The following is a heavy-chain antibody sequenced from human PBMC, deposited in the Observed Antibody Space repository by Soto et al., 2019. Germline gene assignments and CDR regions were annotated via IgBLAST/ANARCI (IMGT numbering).Heavy chain of an antibody. CDR1: GGTFSSYA. D-gene: IGHD3-22*01. CDR2: INPSGGST. V-gene: IGHV1-46*01. J-gene: IGHJ4*02. Sequence: QVQLVQSGAEVKKPGSSVKVSCKASGGTFSSYAISWVRQAPGQGLEWMGIINPSGGSTSYAQKFQGRVTMTRDTSTSTVYMELSSLRSEDTAVYYCARGQSRYYYDSSGYWPLGYWGQGTLVTVSS. CDR3: ARGQSRYYYDSSGYWPLGY.